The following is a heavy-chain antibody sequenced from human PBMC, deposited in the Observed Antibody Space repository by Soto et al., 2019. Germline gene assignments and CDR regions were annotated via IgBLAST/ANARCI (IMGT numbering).Heavy chain of an antibody. Sequence: SQTLSRTCALSGDSVSSNSAARIWIRQPPSRGLEWLGRTYYRSKWYNDYAVSVKSRITINPDTSKNQFSLQLNSVTPEDTAVYYCARGYSSGWWDAFDIWGQGTMVTVSS. V-gene: IGHV6-1*01. CDR3: ARGYSSGWWDAFDI. CDR1: GDSVSSNSAA. J-gene: IGHJ3*02. CDR2: TYYRSKWYN. D-gene: IGHD6-19*01.